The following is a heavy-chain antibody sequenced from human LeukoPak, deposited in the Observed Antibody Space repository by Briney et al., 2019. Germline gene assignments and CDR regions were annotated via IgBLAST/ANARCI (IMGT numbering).Heavy chain of an antibody. D-gene: IGHD3-3*01. CDR3: AGVLRFLEWPRFDP. CDR1: GYTLTELS. J-gene: IGHJ5*02. Sequence: ASVEVSCKVSGYTLTELSMHWVRQATGQGLEWMGWMNPNSGNTGYAQKFQGRVTITRNTSISTAYMELSSLRSEDTAVYYCAGVLRFLEWPRFDPWGQGTLVTVSS. CDR2: MNPNSGNT. V-gene: IGHV1-8*03.